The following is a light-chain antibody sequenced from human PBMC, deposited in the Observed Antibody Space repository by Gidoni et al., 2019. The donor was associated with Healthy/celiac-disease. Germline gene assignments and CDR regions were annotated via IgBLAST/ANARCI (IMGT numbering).Light chain of an antibody. CDR3: QAWDSSTAVV. CDR1: KLGDKY. Sequence: SSELTQPPSVSVAPGQTASITCSGDKLGDKYACWYQQKPGQSPVLVIYQDSKLPSGIPERFSGSNSGNTATLTISGTQAMDEADYYCQAWDSSTAVVFGGGTKLTVL. V-gene: IGLV3-1*01. J-gene: IGLJ2*01. CDR2: QDS.